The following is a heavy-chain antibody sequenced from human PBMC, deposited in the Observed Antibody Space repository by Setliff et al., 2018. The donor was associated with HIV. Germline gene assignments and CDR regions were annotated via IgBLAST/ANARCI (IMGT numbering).Heavy chain of an antibody. CDR3: AREVVVAGVHYYNMDV. V-gene: IGHV7-4-1*02. J-gene: IGHJ6*03. D-gene: IGHD2-15*01. CDR1: GYTFTTYA. CDR2: INTNTGNP. Sequence: ASVKVSCKASGYTFTTYAMNWVRQAPGQGLEWMGWINTNTGNPTYAQGFTGRFVFSLDTSVSTAYLRISSLKAEDTAVYYCAREVVVAGVHYYNMDVWGKGASVTVSS.